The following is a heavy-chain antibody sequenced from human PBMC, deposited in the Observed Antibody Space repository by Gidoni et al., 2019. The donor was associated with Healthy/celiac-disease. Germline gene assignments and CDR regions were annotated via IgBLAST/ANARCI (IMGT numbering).Heavy chain of an antibody. Sequence: QVQLVEYGGAVVQPGRSLRPSCAASGFTFSSYGMHWVRQAPGKGLGWVSVISYDGCNIYYADAVKGRFTISRDNSKNTLYLQMNSLRAEDTAVYYCAKDLTGSSSWYVPFYYYGMDVWGQGTTVTVSS. V-gene: IGHV3-30*18. CDR1: GFTFSSYG. CDR2: ISYDGCNI. J-gene: IGHJ6*02. D-gene: IGHD6-13*01. CDR3: AKDLTGSSSWYVPFYYYGMDV.